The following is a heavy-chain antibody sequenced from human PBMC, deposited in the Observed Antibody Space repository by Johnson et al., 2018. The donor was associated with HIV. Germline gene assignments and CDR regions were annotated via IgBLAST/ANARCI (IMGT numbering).Heavy chain of an antibody. D-gene: IGHD5-24*01. CDR2: LFSGGDT. Sequence: VQLVESGGGLVQPGGSLRLSCAASGFSVSSNYMTWVRQAPGKGLEWVSVLFSGGDTYYADSVRGRFTISRDNSKNTLYLQMNSLRAEDTAVYYWARACRDGYTCDVYDIWGQGTMVTVSS. CDR1: GFSVSSNY. J-gene: IGHJ3*02. CDR3: ARACRDGYTCDVYDI. V-gene: IGHV3-66*01.